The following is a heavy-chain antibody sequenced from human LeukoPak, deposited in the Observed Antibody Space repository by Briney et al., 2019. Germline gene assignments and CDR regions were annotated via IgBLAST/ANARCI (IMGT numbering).Heavy chain of an antibody. J-gene: IGHJ6*04. D-gene: IGHD3-16*01. CDR2: IHNDGTMG. Sequence: QPGGSLRLSCAASGFTFSRLGMRWVRQAPGKGLEWVAVIHNDGTMGQYADSVKGRFTISKDFSRNTLYLQMNSLRDDDTAVYYCAKEGDEFRGYLDVWGKGTTVTVSS. V-gene: IGHV3-30*02. CDR1: GFTFSRLG. CDR3: AKEGDEFRGYLDV.